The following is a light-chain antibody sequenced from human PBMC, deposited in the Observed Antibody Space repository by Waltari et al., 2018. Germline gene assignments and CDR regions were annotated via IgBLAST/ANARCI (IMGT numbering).Light chain of an antibody. Sequence: IQMTQSPSTLSASAGDRVVIPCRASQSVNTWLAWYQQRPGKAPNLLIYRASSLQSGVPSRFSGRGSGTEFTLTINSLQAEDVAVYYCQQYFLTPTFGLGTRVEVK. CDR1: QSVNTW. V-gene: IGKV1-5*03. J-gene: IGKJ1*01. CDR2: RAS. CDR3: QQYFLTPT.